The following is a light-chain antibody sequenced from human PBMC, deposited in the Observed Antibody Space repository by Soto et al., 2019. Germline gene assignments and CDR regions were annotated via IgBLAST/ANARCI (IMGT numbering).Light chain of an antibody. CDR3: QTWGTGIQV. CDR1: SGHSNYA. J-gene: IGLJ2*01. V-gene: IGLV4-69*01. CDR2: LNSDGSH. Sequence: QPVLTQSPSASASLGASVKLTCTLSSGHSNYAIAWHQQQPEKGPRYLMKLNSDGSHSKGDGIPDRFSGSSSGAERYLTISSLQYEDEGDYYCQTWGTGIQVFGGGTKVTVL.